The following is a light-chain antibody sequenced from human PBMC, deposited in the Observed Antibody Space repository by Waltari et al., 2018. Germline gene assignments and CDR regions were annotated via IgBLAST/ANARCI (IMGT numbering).Light chain of an antibody. V-gene: IGKV3-20*01. CDR2: SIS. CDR3: QQYGNAPIT. CDR1: HNINNNY. J-gene: IGKJ5*01. Sequence: EVVLTQSPGTLSSSPGETVSLSCRASHNINNNYLAWYQQRPGQSPRLLMYSISNRAPGIPDRFWGSGSGTDFTRTISRLEPEDFAVYYCQQYGNAPITFGQGTR.